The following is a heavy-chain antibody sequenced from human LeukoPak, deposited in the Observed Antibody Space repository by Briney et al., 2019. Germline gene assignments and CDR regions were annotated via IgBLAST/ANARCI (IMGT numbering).Heavy chain of an antibody. V-gene: IGHV3-33*06. CDR1: GFTFSSYG. D-gene: IGHD1-26*01. J-gene: IGHJ4*02. CDR2: IWYDGSNK. CDR3: AKTGGSYAFDY. Sequence: GGSLRLSCAASGFTFSSYGMHWVRQAPGKGLEWVAVIWYDGSNKYYADSVKGRFTISRDNPKNTLYLQMNSLRAEDTAVYYCAKTGGSYAFDYWGQGTLVTVSS.